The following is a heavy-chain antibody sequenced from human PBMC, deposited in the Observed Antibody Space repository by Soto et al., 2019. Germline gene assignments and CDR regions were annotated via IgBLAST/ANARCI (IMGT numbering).Heavy chain of an antibody. CDR2: IYYSGST. V-gene: IGHV4-31*02. J-gene: IGHJ4*02. CDR3: ASFSSSWDYFDY. D-gene: IGHD6-6*01. CDR1: GGTIRSGCYY. Sequence: TKSLTWTVAGGTIRSGCYYWSCIRQHPGKGLEWIGYIYYSGSTYYNPSLKSRVTISVDTSKNQFSLKLSSVTAADTAVYYCASFSSSWDYFDYWGQGTLVTVSS.